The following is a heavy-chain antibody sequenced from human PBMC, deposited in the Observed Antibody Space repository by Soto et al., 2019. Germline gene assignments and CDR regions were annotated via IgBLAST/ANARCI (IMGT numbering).Heavy chain of an antibody. J-gene: IGHJ4*02. D-gene: IGHD1-1*01. V-gene: IGHV3-30*18. CDR3: AKGDDLSPFDY. Sequence: GSLRLSCAASGFTFSSYGMHWVRQAPGKGLEWVAVISYDGSNKYYADSVKGRFTISRDNSKNTLYLQMNSLRAEDTAVYYCAKGDDLSPFDYWGQGTLVTVSS. CDR1: GFTFSSYG. CDR2: ISYDGSNK.